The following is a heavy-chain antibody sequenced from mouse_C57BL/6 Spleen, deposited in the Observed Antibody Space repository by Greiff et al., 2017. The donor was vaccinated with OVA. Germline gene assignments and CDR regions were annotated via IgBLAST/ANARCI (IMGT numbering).Heavy chain of an antibody. CDR1: GFSLSTSGMG. CDR2: IYWGDDK. D-gene: IGHD1-1*01. J-gene: IGHJ2*01. CDR3: ARRPYYYYGFDY. Sequence: QVTLKESGPGILQSSQTLSLTCSFSGFSLSTSGMGVSWIRQPSGKGLEWLAHIYWGDDKRYNPSLKSRPTISKDTSRNQVFLRITSVDTADTATDYCARRPYYYYGFDYWGQGTTLTVSS. V-gene: IGHV8-12*01.